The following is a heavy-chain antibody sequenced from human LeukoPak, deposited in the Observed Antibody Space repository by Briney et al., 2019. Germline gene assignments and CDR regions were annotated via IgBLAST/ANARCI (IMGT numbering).Heavy chain of an antibody. J-gene: IGHJ4*02. D-gene: IGHD6-13*01. CDR1: GYTFTSYA. Sequence: GASVKVSCKASGYTFTSYAMHWVRQAPGQRLEWMGWINAGNGNTKYSQKFQGRVTITRDTSASTAYMELSSLRSEDTALYYCARVGAAAGPYYFDYWGQGTLVTVS. CDR2: INAGNGNT. V-gene: IGHV1-3*01. CDR3: ARVGAAAGPYYFDY.